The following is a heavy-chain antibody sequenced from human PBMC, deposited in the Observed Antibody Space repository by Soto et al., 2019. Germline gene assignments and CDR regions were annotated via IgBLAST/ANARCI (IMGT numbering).Heavy chain of an antibody. D-gene: IGHD1-1*01. V-gene: IGHV1-46*01. CDR2: INATGGIT. CDR1: GYTFTGSY. CDR3: ARPSGGPNRIPFWIDYFDY. J-gene: IGHJ4*02. Sequence: ASVKVSCKAFGYTFTGSYIHWRRQAPGQGLEWMGIINATGGITNYAQKFQGRVVMTSDTSTSTVYVELSSLTSEDTATYYCARPSGGPNRIPFWIDYFDYWGQGTLVTASS.